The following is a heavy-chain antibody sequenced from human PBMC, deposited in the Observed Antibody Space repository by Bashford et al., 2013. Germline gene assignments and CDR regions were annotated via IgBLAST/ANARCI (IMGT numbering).Heavy chain of an antibody. CDR2: LLQWEH. D-gene: IGHD5-24*01. Sequence: TVSVXSHQQCGYYWSLDPPXPXKGLEWDWVHLLQWEHLLXPSLKSRVTISVDTSKNQFSLKLSSVTAADTAVYYCAREGALYNDQTRSEAFDIWGQGTMVTVSS. CDR1: VXSHQQCGYY. V-gene: IGHV4-31*03. J-gene: IGHJ3*02. CDR3: AREGALYNDQTRSEAFDI.